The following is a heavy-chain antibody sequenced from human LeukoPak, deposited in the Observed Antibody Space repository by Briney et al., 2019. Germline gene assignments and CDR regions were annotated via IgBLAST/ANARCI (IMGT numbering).Heavy chain of an antibody. V-gene: IGHV1-8*01. D-gene: IGHD5-12*01. CDR2: MNPNSGDT. CDR1: GYTFTSYD. Sequence: GASVKVSCKASGYTFTSYDINWVRQATGQGLEWLGWMNPNSGDTLCAQKFQGRFTMTRNTSISTAYMELSSLRSDDTAVFYCSRSRWLRSGAMDVWGQGTTVIVSS. J-gene: IGHJ6*02. CDR3: SRSRWLRSGAMDV.